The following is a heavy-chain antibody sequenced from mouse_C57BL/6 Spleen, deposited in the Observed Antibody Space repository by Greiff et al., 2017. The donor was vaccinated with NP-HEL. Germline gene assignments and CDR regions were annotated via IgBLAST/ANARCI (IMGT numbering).Heavy chain of an antibody. CDR1: GYTFTSYW. Sequence: QVQLKESGAELAKPGASVKLSCKASGYTFTSYWMHWVQQRPGQGLEWIGYINPSSGYTKYNQKFKDKATLTADKSSSPAYMQLSSLTYEDSAVYYCAGERDPDWFAYWGQGTLVTVSA. CDR2: INPSSGYT. CDR3: AGERDPDWFAY. V-gene: IGHV1-7*01. J-gene: IGHJ3*01.